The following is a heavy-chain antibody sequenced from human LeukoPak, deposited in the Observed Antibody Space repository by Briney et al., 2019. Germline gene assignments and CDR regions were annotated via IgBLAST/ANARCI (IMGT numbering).Heavy chain of an antibody. V-gene: IGHV3-33*01. CDR2: IWYDGSNK. CDR3: ARDYTYYYDSSGYYPTYYFDY. Sequence: GRSLRLSCAASGFTFSSYGMHWVRQAPGKGLEWVAVIWYDGSNKYYADSVKGRFTISRDNSKNTLYLQMNSLRAEDTAVYYCARDYTYYYDSSGYYPTYYFDYWGQGTLVTVSS. D-gene: IGHD3-22*01. J-gene: IGHJ4*02. CDR1: GFTFSSYG.